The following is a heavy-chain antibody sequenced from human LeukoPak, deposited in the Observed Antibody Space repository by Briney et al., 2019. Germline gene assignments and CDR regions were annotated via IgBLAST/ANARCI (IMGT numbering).Heavy chain of an antibody. J-gene: IGHJ6*02. V-gene: IGHV4-59*12. Sequence: PSETLSLTCTASGGSISDNYWSWIRQPPGKGLEWIGYAYSRGHTNYNSSLKSRLTMSLDTSKSQFSLKLSSVTAADTAVYYCARGAYYYYYGMDVWGQGTTVTVSS. CDR3: ARGAYYYYYGMDV. CDR1: GGSISDNY. CDR2: AYSRGHT.